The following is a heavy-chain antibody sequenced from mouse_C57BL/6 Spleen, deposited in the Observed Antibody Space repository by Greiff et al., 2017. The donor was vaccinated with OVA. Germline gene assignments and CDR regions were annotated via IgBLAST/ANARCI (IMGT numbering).Heavy chain of an antibody. CDR2: IYPSDSET. V-gene: IGHV1-61*01. D-gene: IGHD1-1*01. J-gene: IGHJ4*01. CDR1: GYTFTSYW. CDR3: ARTPVVATDYAMDY. Sequence: QVQLQQPGAELVRPGSSVKLSCKASGYTFTSYWMDWVKQRPGQGLEWIGNIYPSDSETHYNQKFKDKATLTVDKSSSSAYMQLSSLTSEDSAVYYCARTPVVATDYAMDYWGKGTSVTVSS.